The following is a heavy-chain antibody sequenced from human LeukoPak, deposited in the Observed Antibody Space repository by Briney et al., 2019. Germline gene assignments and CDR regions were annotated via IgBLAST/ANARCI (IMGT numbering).Heavy chain of an antibody. CDR2: IKEDGNEE. Sequence: GGSLRLSCEASGFTFSSYWMSWVRQAPGKGLEWVANIKEDGNEEYYVDSVTGRFTISRDNAKNLVHLQMNSLRPEDTAAYYCASEYSYDPRYRVDYWGQGTLVTVSS. V-gene: IGHV3-7*01. CDR1: GFTFSSYW. J-gene: IGHJ4*02. CDR3: ASEYSYDPRYRVDY. D-gene: IGHD5-18*01.